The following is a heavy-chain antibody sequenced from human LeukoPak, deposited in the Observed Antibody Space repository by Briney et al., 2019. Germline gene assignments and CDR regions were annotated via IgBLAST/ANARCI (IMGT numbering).Heavy chain of an antibody. J-gene: IGHJ5*02. CDR3: AREARIAAAGTGSSWFDP. CDR1: AGSFSGYY. CDR2: INHSGST. D-gene: IGHD6-13*01. V-gene: IGHV4-34*01. Sequence: IPSETLSLTCAVYAGSFSGYYWSWIRQPPGKGLEWIGEINHSGSTNYNPSLKSRVTISVDTSKNQFSLKLSSVTAADTAVYYCAREARIAAAGTGSSWFDPWGQGTLVTVSS.